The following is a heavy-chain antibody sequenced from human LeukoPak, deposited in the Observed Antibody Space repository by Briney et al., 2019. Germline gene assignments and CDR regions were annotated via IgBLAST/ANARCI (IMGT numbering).Heavy chain of an antibody. CDR1: GYSFTTYW. CDR2: IYPGDSDA. V-gene: IGHV5-51*01. D-gene: IGHD3-10*01. J-gene: IGHJ6*02. CDR3: ARSIPGTMLRGYGEDV. Sequence: GESLKISCKASGYSFTTYWIGWVRQKPGKGLELMGIIYPGDSDARYSPSFQGQVTISADKSISTAYLQWSSLKASDTAMYYCARSIPGTMLRGYGEDVWGQGTTVTVSS.